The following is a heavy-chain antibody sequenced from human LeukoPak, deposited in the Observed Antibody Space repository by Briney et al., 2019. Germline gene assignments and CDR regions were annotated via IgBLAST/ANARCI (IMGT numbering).Heavy chain of an antibody. Sequence: GGSLRLSCAASGSTFSSYSMNWVRQAPGKGLEWVSSISSSGSYIYYADSVKGRFTISRDNAKNSLYLQMNSLRAEDTAVYYCARSDPGDYWGQGTLATVSS. CDR1: GSTFSSYS. CDR3: ARSDPGDY. J-gene: IGHJ4*02. CDR2: ISSSGSYI. V-gene: IGHV3-21*01.